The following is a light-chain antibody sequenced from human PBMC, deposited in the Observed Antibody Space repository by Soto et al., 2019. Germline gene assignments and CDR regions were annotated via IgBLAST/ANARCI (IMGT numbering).Light chain of an antibody. J-gene: IGLJ1*01. Sequence: QSVLTQPASVSVSPGQSITASCTGTSSDVGGYSYVSWYQQHPGKAPKLMIYEVSNRPAGVSNRFSGSKSVNTASLTISGLQAEDEADYYCSSYTTSGSYVFGPGPRSPS. CDR2: EVS. CDR1: SSDVGGYSY. V-gene: IGLV2-14*01. CDR3: SSYTTSGSYV.